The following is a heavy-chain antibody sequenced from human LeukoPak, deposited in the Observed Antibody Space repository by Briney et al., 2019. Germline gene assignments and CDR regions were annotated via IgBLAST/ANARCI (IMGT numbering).Heavy chain of an antibody. D-gene: IGHD2-21*02. CDR2: IIPIFGTA. CDR1: GGTFSSYA. V-gene: IGHV1-69*13. CDR3: ARGVTARDYYYYYYMDV. J-gene: IGHJ6*03. Sequence: GASVKVSCKASGGTFSSYAISWVRQAPGQGLEWMGGIIPIFGTANYAQKFQGRVTITADESTSTAYMELSSLRSEDTAVYYCARGVTARDYYYYYYMDVWGKGATVTISS.